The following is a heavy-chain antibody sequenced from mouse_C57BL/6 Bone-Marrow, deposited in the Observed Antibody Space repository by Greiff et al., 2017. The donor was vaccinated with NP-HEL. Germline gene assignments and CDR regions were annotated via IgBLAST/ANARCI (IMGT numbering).Heavy chain of an antibody. J-gene: IGHJ4*01. CDR3: NYYGNYVGYYAMDY. Sequence: EVKLMESGGGLVQPGGSMKLSCVASGFTFSNYWMNWVRQSPEKGLEWVAQIRLKSDNYATHYAESVKGRFPISRDDSKSSVYLQMNNVRAEDTGIYYGNYYGNYVGYYAMDYWGQGTSVTVSS. CDR1: GFTFSNYW. V-gene: IGHV6-3*01. CDR2: IRLKSDNYAT. D-gene: IGHD2-1*01.